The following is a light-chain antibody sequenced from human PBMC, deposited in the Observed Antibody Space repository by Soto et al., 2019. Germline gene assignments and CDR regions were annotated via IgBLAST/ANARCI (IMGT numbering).Light chain of an antibody. CDR3: QQSYSTTWT. CDR1: QGISTY. J-gene: IGKJ1*01. Sequence: DIQMTQSPSSLSESAGDRVTITCWASQGISTYLNWYQQKPGKAPKLLIYAASSLQSGVPSRFSGSGSETDFTLTISSLQPEDFATYSCQQSYSTTWTFGQGTKVEIQ. V-gene: IGKV1-39*01. CDR2: AAS.